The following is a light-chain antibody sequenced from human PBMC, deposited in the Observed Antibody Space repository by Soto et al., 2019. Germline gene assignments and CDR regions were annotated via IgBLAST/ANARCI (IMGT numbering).Light chain of an antibody. CDR2: GNS. Sequence: QSVLTQPPSVSGAPGQRVPISCAGSSSDIGAGHDVHWYQQLPGTAPKLLIYGNSNRPSGVPDRFSGSKSGASASLAITGLQTEDEADYYCQSFDNSLRGWVFGGGTKVTVL. J-gene: IGLJ3*02. CDR1: SSDIGAGHD. V-gene: IGLV1-40*01. CDR3: QSFDNSLRGWV.